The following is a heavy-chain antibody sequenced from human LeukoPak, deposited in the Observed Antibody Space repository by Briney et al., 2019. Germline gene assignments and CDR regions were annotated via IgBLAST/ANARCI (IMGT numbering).Heavy chain of an antibody. J-gene: IGHJ6*03. D-gene: IGHD3-10*01. Sequence: SETLSLTCTVSGYSISSGYYWGWIRQPPGKGLEWIGSIYHSGSTYYNPSLKSRVTISVDTSKNQFSLKLSSVTAADTAVYYCARRMVRGVIKGYYYYYYYMDVWGKGTTVTISS. V-gene: IGHV4-38-2*02. CDR2: IYHSGST. CDR3: ARRMVRGVIKGYYYYYYYMDV. CDR1: GYSISSGYY.